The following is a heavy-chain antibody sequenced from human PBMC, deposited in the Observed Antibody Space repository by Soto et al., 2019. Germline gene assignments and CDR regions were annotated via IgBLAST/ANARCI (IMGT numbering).Heavy chain of an antibody. CDR3: ARLHESRSYSSSWFHYYYGMDV. CDR1: GGSISSSNW. CDR2: IYHSGST. Sequence: QVQLQESGPGLVKPSGTLTLTCAVSGGSISSSNWWSWVRQPPGKGLEWIGEIYHSGSTNYTQSLKSRVTISVDKSKNQFSRKLSSVTAADTAVYYCARLHESRSYSSSWFHYYYGMDVWGQGTTVTVSS. J-gene: IGHJ6*02. D-gene: IGHD6-13*01. V-gene: IGHV4-4*02.